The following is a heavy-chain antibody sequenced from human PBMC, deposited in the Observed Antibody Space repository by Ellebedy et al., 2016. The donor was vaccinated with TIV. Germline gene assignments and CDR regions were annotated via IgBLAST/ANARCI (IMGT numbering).Heavy chain of an antibody. CDR1: GFTFSSYG. D-gene: IGHD3-10*01. CDR2: IWYDGSNK. CDR3: TRSPILRGVITHFDN. Sequence: GESLKISCAASGFTFSSYGMHWVRQAPGKGLEWVAVIWYDGSNKYYADSVKGRFTISRDNAKSSLYLQMNSLRDEDTAVYYCTRSPILRGVITHFDNWGQGTLVTVSS. J-gene: IGHJ4*02. V-gene: IGHV3-33*08.